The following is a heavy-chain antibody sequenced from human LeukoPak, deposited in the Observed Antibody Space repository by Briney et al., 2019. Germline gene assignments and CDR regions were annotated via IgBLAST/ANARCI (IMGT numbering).Heavy chain of an antibody. CDR2: ISGSGGST. CDR3: ARLTTVVTPDDY. V-gene: IGHV3-23*01. CDR1: GFTFSSYG. J-gene: IGHJ4*02. D-gene: IGHD4-23*01. Sequence: GGSLRLSCAASGFTFSSYGMSWVRQAPGKGLEWVSAISGSGGSTYYADSVKGRFTISRDNAKNSLYLQMNSLRAEDTAVYYCARLTTVVTPDDYWGQGTLVTVSS.